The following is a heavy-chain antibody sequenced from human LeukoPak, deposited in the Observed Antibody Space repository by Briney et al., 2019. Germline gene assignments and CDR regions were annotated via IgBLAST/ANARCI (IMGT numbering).Heavy chain of an antibody. V-gene: IGHV1-69*13. CDR1: GGTFSSYA. D-gene: IGHD4-17*01. Sequence: SVKVSCKASGGTFSSYAISWVRQAPGHGLEWMGGIIPIFGTAHYAQKFQGRVTITADESTSTAYMELSSLRSEDTAVYYCARVLPSDVTVTTHWGQGTLVTVSS. J-gene: IGHJ4*02. CDR2: IIPIFGTA. CDR3: ARVLPSDVTVTTH.